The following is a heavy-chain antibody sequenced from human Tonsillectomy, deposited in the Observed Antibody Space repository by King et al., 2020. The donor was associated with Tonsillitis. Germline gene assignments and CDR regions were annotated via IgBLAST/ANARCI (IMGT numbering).Heavy chain of an antibody. CDR3: SILPEAGPGY. V-gene: IGHV3-15*01. J-gene: IGHJ4*02. CDR2: IKSITDGGTT. CDR1: GFTYRNAW. Sequence: QLVQSGGGLVKPGGSLRLSCAASGFTYRNAWMNWVRQAPGKGLEWVGRIKSITDGGTTDYAAPVKGRFTISRDDSKHTLFLQMNSLKTEDTAVYYCSILPEAGPGYWGQGTLVTVSS. D-gene: IGHD6-13*01.